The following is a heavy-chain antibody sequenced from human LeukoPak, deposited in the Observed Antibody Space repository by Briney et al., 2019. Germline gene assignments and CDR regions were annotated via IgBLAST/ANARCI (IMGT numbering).Heavy chain of an antibody. CDR3: ARDTMIVVDDAFDI. V-gene: IGHV3-21*01. Sequence: GGSLRLSCAPSGFTFSSYSMNWVRQAPGKGLEWVSSISSSSYIYYADSVKGRFAISRDNAKNSLYLQMNSLRAEDTAVYYCARDTMIVVDDAFDIWGQGTMVTVSS. J-gene: IGHJ3*02. D-gene: IGHD3-22*01. CDR2: ISSSSYI. CDR1: GFTFSSYS.